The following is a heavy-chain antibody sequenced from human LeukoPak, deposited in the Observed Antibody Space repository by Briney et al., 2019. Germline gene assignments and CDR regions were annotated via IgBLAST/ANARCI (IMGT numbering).Heavy chain of an antibody. D-gene: IGHD1-26*01. V-gene: IGHV3-23*01. CDR1: GFTFSSYA. J-gene: IGHJ5*02. CDR2: ISGSGGST. CDR3: AKSPYSGSYYDAWFDP. Sequence: PGGSLRLSCAASGFTFSSYAMSWVRQAPEKGLEWVSAISGSGGSTYYADSVKGRFTISRDNSKNTLYLQMNSLRAEDTAVYYCAKSPYSGSYYDAWFDPWGQGTLVTVSS.